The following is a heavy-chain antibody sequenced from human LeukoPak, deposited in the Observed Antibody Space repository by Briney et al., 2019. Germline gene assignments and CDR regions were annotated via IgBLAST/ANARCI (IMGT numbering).Heavy chain of an antibody. Sequence: GASVKVSCKASGGTVSKYSISWVRQRPGQGLEWMGGITPLFGTANYAQKLQGRVTMTTDTSTSTAYMELRSLRSDDTAVYYCARDFQTMVRGKDWFDPWGQGTLVTVSS. CDR3: ARDFQTMVRGKDWFDP. D-gene: IGHD3-10*01. J-gene: IGHJ5*02. V-gene: IGHV1-69*05. CDR2: ITPLFGTA. CDR1: GGTVSKYS.